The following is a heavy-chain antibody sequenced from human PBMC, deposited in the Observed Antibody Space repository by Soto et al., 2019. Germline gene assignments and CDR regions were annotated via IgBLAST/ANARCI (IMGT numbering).Heavy chain of an antibody. Sequence: PGGSLRLSCASSGFTFDNYAMSWVRQAPGKGLEWVSAIVGSGGSTYYADSAKGRFTISRDNSNNTLYLQMNGLRAEDTAVYYCARGRDSAWYGVGIWGQGTLVTVSS. V-gene: IGHV3-23*01. CDR1: GFTFDNYA. D-gene: IGHD6-19*01. J-gene: IGHJ4*02. CDR2: IVGSGGST. CDR3: ARGRDSAWYGVGI.